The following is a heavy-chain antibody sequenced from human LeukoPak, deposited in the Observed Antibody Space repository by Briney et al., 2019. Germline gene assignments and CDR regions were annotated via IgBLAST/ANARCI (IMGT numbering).Heavy chain of an antibody. V-gene: IGHV4-4*07. J-gene: IGHJ6*03. D-gene: IGHD3-10*01. CDR1: GGPISSYY. Sequence: PSETLSLTCTVSGGPISSYYWIWIRQPAGKGPEWIGRIYTSGSNNYNPSLKSRVTISADKSKKQFSLKLSSVTAADTAVYYCAREGSGSYLGYYYYMDVWGKGTTVTVSS. CDR3: AREGSGSYLGYYYYMDV. CDR2: IYTSGSN.